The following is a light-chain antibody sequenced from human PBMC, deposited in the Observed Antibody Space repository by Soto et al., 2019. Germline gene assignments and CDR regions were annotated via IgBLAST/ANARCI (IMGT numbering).Light chain of an antibody. CDR1: QGISTS. CDR2: KAS. CDR3: IQDFISPLT. Sequence: DIQMTQSPSSLSASVGDRVTITCRASQGISTSLNWYQQKPGKAPKLLIYKASSLESGVPSRFSGSGSGTEFTLTISSLQPEDFATYYCIQDFISPLTVGQGTRWIS. J-gene: IGKJ1*01. V-gene: IGKV1-39*01.